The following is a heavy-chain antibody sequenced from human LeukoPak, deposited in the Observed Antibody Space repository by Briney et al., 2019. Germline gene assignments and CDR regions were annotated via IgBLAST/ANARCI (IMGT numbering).Heavy chain of an antibody. Sequence: NPSETLSLTCTVSGCSISSSSYYWGWIRQPPGKGLEWIGSIYYSGSTYYNPSLKSRVTISVDTSKNQFSLKLSSVTAADTAVYYCARPSGRGVQGVISDYYMDVWGKGTTVTVSS. CDR1: GCSISSSSYY. CDR3: ARPSGRGVQGVISDYYMDV. V-gene: IGHV4-39*01. D-gene: IGHD3-10*01. J-gene: IGHJ6*03. CDR2: IYYSGST.